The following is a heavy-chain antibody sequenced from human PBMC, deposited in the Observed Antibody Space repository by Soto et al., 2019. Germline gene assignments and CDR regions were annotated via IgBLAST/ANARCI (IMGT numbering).Heavy chain of an antibody. CDR1: GGSSSAYY. CDR2: INHRGDT. Sequence: QVQLQQWGAGLLRPSETLSLTCGVSGGSSSAYYWTWIRQPPGKGLEWIAEINHRGDTTYNPSLRSRVPISVDTSRNHFFLRLNSVTAADTAVYYCASNTVTPVDAMDVWGQGTTVTVS. CDR3: ASNTVTPVDAMDV. V-gene: IGHV4-34*02. J-gene: IGHJ6*02. D-gene: IGHD4-17*01.